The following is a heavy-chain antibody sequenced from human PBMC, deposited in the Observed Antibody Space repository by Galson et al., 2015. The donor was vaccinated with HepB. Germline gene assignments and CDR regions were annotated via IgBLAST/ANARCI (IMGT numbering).Heavy chain of an antibody. Sequence: SLRLSCAASGFTFSGSAIHWVRQASGQGPEWVARIRSKANNYVTAYGASVNGRFTVSRDDSKNTTYLQMNRLQIEDTAVYYCAVVLFAEAFDMWGQGTTVTVSS. D-gene: IGHD3-10*01. J-gene: IGHJ3*02. CDR1: GFTFSGSA. CDR3: AVVLFAEAFDM. CDR2: IRSKANNYVT. V-gene: IGHV3-73*01.